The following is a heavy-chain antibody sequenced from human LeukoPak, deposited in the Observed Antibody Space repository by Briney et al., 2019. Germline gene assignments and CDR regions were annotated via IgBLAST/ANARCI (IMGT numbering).Heavy chain of an antibody. CDR2: INAYNGNT. CDR1: GYTFTSYG. J-gene: IGHJ3*02. V-gene: IGHV1-18*01. D-gene: IGHD4-17*01. CDR3: ARPPYGDYNEGAFDI. Sequence: ASVKVSCKASGYTFTSYGISWVRQAPGQGLEWMGWINAYNGNTNYAQKLQGRVTMTTDTSTSTAYMELRSLRSDDTAVYYCARPPYGDYNEGAFDIWGQGTMVTVSS.